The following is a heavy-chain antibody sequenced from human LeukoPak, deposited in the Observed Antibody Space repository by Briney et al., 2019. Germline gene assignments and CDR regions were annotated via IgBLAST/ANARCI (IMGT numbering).Heavy chain of an antibody. D-gene: IGHD6-19*01. CDR1: GGSISSYY. Sequence: SETLALTCTVSGGSISSYYWSWIRQPAGKGLEWIGRIYSTGSTKYSPSLESRLTMSLDTSKDQFSLKLTSVTAADTAVYYCARGVVVAGLRYYFDSWGQGSLVSVSS. CDR2: IYSTGST. V-gene: IGHV4-4*07. J-gene: IGHJ4*02. CDR3: ARGVVVAGLRYYFDS.